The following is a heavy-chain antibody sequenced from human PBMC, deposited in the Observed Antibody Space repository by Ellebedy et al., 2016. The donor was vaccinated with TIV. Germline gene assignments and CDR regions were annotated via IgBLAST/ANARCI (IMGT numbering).Heavy chain of an antibody. Sequence: PGGSLRLSCAASGFTFSSYSMNWVRQTPGKGLEWVSSISSSSSYIYYADSVKGRFTISRDNANNSLYLQMNSLRAEDTAVYYCARQSQKMATIPGDLGYWGQGTLVTVSS. J-gene: IGHJ4*02. CDR1: GFTFSSYS. CDR2: ISSSSSYI. D-gene: IGHD5-24*01. CDR3: ARQSQKMATIPGDLGY. V-gene: IGHV3-21*01.